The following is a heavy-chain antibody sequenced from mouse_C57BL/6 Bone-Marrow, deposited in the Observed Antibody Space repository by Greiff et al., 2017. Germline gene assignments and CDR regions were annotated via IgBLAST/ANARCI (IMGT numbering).Heavy chain of an antibody. CDR1: GYTFTSYT. CDR3: ARPNYYGSSYSY. D-gene: IGHD1-1*01. Sequence: VHLVESGAELARPGASVKMSCKASGYTFTSYTMHWVKQRPGQGLEWIGYINPSSGYTKYNQKFKDKATLTADKSSSTAYMQLSSLTSEDSAVYYCARPNYYGSSYSYWGQGTTLTVSS. V-gene: IGHV1-4*01. J-gene: IGHJ2*01. CDR2: INPSSGYT.